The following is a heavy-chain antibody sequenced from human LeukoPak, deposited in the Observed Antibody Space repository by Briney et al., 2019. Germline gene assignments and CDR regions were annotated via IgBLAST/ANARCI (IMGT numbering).Heavy chain of an antibody. CDR3: ARGAYGDYASSWFDP. D-gene: IGHD4-17*01. Sequence: SETLSLTCTVSGGSISSYYWSWIRQPAGKGLEWIGRIYASGVTNYNPSLKSRVTMSVDTSKNQFSLKLTSVTAADTAVYYCARGAYGDYASSWFDPWGQGTLVTVSS. CDR1: GGSISSYY. V-gene: IGHV4-4*07. J-gene: IGHJ5*02. CDR2: IYASGVT.